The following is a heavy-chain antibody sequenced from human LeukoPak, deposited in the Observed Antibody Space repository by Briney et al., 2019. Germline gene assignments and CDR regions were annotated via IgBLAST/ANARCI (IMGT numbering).Heavy chain of an antibody. D-gene: IGHD3-22*01. CDR2: INHSGST. V-gene: IGHV4-34*01. CDR3: ARLKYYYDSSGYYGGVYYFDY. Sequence: PSETLSLTCAVYGGSFSGYYWSWIRQPPGKGLEWIGEINHSGSTNYNPSLKSRVTISVDTSKNQFSLKLSSVTAADTAVYYCARLKYYYDSSGYYGGVYYFDYWGQGTLVTVSS. CDR1: GGSFSGYY. J-gene: IGHJ4*02.